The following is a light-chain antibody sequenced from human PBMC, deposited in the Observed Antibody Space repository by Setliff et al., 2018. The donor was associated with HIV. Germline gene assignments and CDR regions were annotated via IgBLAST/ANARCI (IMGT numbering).Light chain of an antibody. Sequence: QSVLTQPASVSGSPGQSITISCTGTSSDVGSYNLVSWYQQHPGKAPKLMIYEVSKRPSGVSNRFSGSKSGNTASLTISGLQAEDEADYYCCSYAGSSYVSATGTKVTVL. CDR1: SSDVGSYNL. V-gene: IGLV2-23*02. CDR3: CSYAGSSYV. J-gene: IGLJ1*01. CDR2: EVS.